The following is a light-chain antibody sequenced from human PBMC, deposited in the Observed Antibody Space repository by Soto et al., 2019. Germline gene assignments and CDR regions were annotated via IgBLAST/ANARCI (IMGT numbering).Light chain of an antibody. CDR2: ASV. J-gene: IGKJ1*01. V-gene: IGKV3-20*01. CDR1: QSDGSNF. Sequence: ELVLTQSRGSLSLSPGERATLACKTSQSDGSNFVAWYQHKPGQAPRLLIYASVQRATGIPDRFSGSASGTDFTLTINRLEPEDFAVYYCQQYGSSPRTFGQGTKVDIK. CDR3: QQYGSSPRT.